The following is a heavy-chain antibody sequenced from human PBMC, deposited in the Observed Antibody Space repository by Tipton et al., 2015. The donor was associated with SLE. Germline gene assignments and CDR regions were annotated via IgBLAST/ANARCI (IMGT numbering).Heavy chain of an antibody. Sequence: TLSLTCTVSGGSITSSSYYWVWIRQPPGKGLEWIGSIYSSGYTYYNPSLKSRISISVGTSKSQFSLKLNSVTAADTAVYYCATPGYFGSGSSVAYWGQGTLVAVSS. V-gene: IGHV4-39*07. CDR2: IYSSGYT. CDR1: GGSITSSSYY. CDR3: ATPGYFGSGSSVAY. J-gene: IGHJ4*02. D-gene: IGHD3-10*01.